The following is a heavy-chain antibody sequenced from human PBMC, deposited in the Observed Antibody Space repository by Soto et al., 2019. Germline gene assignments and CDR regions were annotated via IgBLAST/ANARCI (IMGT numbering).Heavy chain of an antibody. CDR3: ARDGIRYFDWLFDY. J-gene: IGHJ4*02. CDR1: GYTFTSYG. Sequence: ASVKVCCKATGYTFTSYGISWVRQAPGQGLEWMGWISAYNGNTNYAQKLQGRVTMTTDTSTSTAYMELRSLRSDDTAVYYCARDGIRYFDWLFDYWGQGTLVTVSS. D-gene: IGHD3-9*01. V-gene: IGHV1-18*01. CDR2: ISAYNGNT.